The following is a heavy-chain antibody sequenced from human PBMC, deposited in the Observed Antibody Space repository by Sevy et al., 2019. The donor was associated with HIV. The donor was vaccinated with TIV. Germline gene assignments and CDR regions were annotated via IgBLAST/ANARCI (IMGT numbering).Heavy chain of an antibody. CDR2: INPNSGGT. CDR3: ATGGRSGIYLTGDYFDY. J-gene: IGHJ4*02. V-gene: IGHV1-2*04. Sequence: ASVKVSCTASGYIFTDYYIHWVRQAPGQGLEWMGWINPNSGGTNYTQEFQGWVTMTRDTSISTAYMELIRLKSDDTAIYYCATGGRSGIYLTGDYFDYWGQRTLVTVSS. D-gene: IGHD1-26*01. CDR1: GYIFTDYY.